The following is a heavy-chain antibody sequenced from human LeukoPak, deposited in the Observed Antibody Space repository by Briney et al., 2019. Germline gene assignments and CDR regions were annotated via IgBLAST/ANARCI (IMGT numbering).Heavy chain of an antibody. CDR1: GGSISSGSYY. CDR2: IYTSGST. Sequence: SETLSLTCTVSGGSISSGSYYWSWIRQPAGKGLEWIGRIYTSGSTNYNPSLKSRVTISVDTSKNQFSLKLSSVTAADTAVYYCARDPAYCGGDCVIDYWGQGTLVTVSS. D-gene: IGHD2-21*02. J-gene: IGHJ4*02. V-gene: IGHV4-61*02. CDR3: ARDPAYCGGDCVIDY.